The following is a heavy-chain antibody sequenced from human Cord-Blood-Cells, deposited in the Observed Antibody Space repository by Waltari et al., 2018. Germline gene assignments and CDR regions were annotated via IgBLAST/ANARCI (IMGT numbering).Heavy chain of an antibody. Sequence: QVQLQQWGAELLKPSETLSLTCAVYGGSFSGYYWSWIRQPPGEGLEGIGEINHSRSTTYNPSLKSGVTISVDTSKNQFSLKLSSVTAADTAVYYCARLRYSGYERCDGFDYWGQGTLVTVSS. CDR2: INHSRST. J-gene: IGHJ4*02. V-gene: IGHV4-34*01. D-gene: IGHD5-12*01. CDR3: ARLRYSGYERCDGFDY. CDR1: GGSFSGYY.